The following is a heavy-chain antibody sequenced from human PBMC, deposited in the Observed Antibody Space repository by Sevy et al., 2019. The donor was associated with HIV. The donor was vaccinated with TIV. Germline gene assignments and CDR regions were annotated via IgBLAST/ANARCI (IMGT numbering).Heavy chain of an antibody. V-gene: IGHV4-39*01. D-gene: IGHD6-19*01. CDR1: GGSISSSSYY. J-gene: IGHJ2*01. CDR3: ATPLPSGWYEGTGGYFDL. Sequence: SETLSLTCTXSGGSISSSSYYWGWIRQPPGKGLEWMGSLYSTGATSYNPSLESRVTVSADTSRNRFYLKLDSVSAADTAVYYCATPLPSGWYEGTGGYFDLWGRGTLVTVSS. CDR2: LYSTGAT.